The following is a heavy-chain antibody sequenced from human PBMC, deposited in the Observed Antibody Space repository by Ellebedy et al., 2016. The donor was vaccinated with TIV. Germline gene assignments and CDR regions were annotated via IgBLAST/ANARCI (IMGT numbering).Heavy chain of an antibody. D-gene: IGHD5-24*01. V-gene: IGHV3-23*01. J-gene: IGHJ4*02. Sequence: GESLKISCAASGFTFSSYGMTWVRQAPGKGLEWVSLISASGDSTYYADSVQGRFNISRDNSTHSLSLQMDSLRVEDTGIYYCVRDGYNQIPFDCWGQGTLVTVSS. CDR1: GFTFSSYG. CDR2: ISASGDST. CDR3: VRDGYNQIPFDC.